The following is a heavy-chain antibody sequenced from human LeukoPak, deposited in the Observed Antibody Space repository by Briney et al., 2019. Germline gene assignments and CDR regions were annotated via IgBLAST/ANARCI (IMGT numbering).Heavy chain of an antibody. CDR1: GDSVSSNSAA. V-gene: IGHV6-1*01. CDR2: TYYRSKWYN. J-gene: IGHJ3*02. Sequence: SQTLSLTCAISGDSVSSNSAAWNWIRQSPSRGLEWLGRTYYRSKWYNDYAVSVKSRITINPDTSKNLFSLQLNSVTPEDTAVYYCARERMVRGVIIRFAFDIWGQGTMVTVSS. CDR3: ARERMVRGVIIRFAFDI. D-gene: IGHD3-10*01.